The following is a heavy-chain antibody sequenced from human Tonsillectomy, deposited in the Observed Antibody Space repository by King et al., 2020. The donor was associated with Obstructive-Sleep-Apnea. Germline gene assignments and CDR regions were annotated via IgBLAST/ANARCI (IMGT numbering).Heavy chain of an antibody. J-gene: IGHJ4*02. V-gene: IGHV4-4*02. Sequence: VQLQESGPGLVTPSGTLSLTCAVSGGSINSDSWWSWVRPPPGKGREWLGGIHHTGSTTSNPSLKRRLTLSMDKSENRFSLKLTSVTAADTAVYYCARTGWSRFDYWGQGTLVTVSS. CDR1: GGSINSDSW. D-gene: IGHD3-3*01. CDR2: IHHTGST. CDR3: ARTGWSRFDY.